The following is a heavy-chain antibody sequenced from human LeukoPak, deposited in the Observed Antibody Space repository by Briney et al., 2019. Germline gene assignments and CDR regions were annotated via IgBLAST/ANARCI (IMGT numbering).Heavy chain of an antibody. CDR1: GGSISSSSYY. CDR3: ARGYCSGGSCYSYYYYNYMDV. V-gene: IGHV4-39*07. CDR2: IHYSGST. J-gene: IGHJ6*03. D-gene: IGHD2-15*01. Sequence: SETLSLTCTVSGGSISSSSYYWGWIRQPPGKGLEWIGSIHYSGSTNYNPSLKSRFTISVDTSKNHFSLKLSSLTAADTAVYYCARGYCSGGSCYSYYYYNYMDVWGKGTTVTVSS.